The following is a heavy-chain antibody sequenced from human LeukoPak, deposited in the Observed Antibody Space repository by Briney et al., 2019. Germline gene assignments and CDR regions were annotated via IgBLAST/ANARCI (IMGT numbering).Heavy chain of an antibody. CDR3: VELGITMIGGV. CDR1: GFTFSSYT. Sequence: PGGSLRLSCAASGFTFSSYTMNWVRQAPGKGLEWVSSISSSYSYIYYADSVKGRFTISRDNAKNSLYLQMNSLRAEDTAVYYCVELGITMIGGVWGKGTTVTISS. J-gene: IGHJ6*04. V-gene: IGHV3-21*01. CDR2: ISSSYSYI. D-gene: IGHD3-10*02.